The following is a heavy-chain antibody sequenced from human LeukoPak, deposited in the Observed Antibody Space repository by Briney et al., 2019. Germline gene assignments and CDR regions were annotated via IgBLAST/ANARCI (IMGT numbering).Heavy chain of an antibody. D-gene: IGHD6-25*01. V-gene: IGHV4-61*02. CDR3: ARDGGSVAAGYFDY. J-gene: IGHJ4*02. CDR1: GGSISSGSYY. Sequence: PSETLSLTCTVSGGSISSGSYYWSWIRQPAGKGLEWIGRIYTSGSTNYNPFLKSRVTISVDTSKNQFSLKLSSVTAADTAVYYCARDGGSVAAGYFDYWGQGTLVTVSS. CDR2: IYTSGST.